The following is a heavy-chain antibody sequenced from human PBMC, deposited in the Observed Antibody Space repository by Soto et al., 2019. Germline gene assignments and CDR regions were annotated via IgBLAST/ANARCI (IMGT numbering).Heavy chain of an antibody. CDR1: GGTFSSYA. D-gene: IGHD2-2*01. Sequence: SVKVSCKASGGTFSSYAISWVRHAPGQGLEWMGGIIPIFSTANYAQKFQGRVTITAYESTSTAYMELSSLRSEDTAVYYCARAVVDIVVVPAAPKYYYYYGMDVWG. V-gene: IGHV1-69*13. CDR2: IIPIFSTA. CDR3: ARAVVDIVVVPAAPKYYYYYGMDV. J-gene: IGHJ6*02.